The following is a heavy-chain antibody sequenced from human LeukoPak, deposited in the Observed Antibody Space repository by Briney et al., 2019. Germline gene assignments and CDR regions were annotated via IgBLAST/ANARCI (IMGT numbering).Heavy chain of an antibody. CDR1: GVTFRNYG. Sequence: GGSLRLSCSVSGVTFRNYGMHWVRQAPGKGLEWVALISSDGIDKLYGASVKGRFTISRDDSKSTLYLQMNSLTAEDTAVYYCTTKVMRGNLGDDYDDWGQGTLVTVST. V-gene: IGHV3-30*03. CDR2: ISSDGIDK. D-gene: IGHD5-12*01. J-gene: IGHJ4*02. CDR3: TTKVMRGNLGDDYDD.